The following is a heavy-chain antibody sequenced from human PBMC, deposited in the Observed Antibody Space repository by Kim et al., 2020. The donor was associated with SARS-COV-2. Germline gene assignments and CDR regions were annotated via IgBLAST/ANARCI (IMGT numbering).Heavy chain of an antibody. V-gene: IGHV1-2*06. CDR2: INPNSGVT. D-gene: IGHD6-6*01. J-gene: IGHJ4*02. Sequence: ASVKVSCKASGYTFTGYYVHWVRQAPGQGLEWMGRINPNSGVTNYAQKFQGRVTMTRDTSITTAYMELSSLRSDDTAMYYCARGQLAPFDYWGQGTLVTV. CDR1: GYTFTGYY. CDR3: ARGQLAPFDY.